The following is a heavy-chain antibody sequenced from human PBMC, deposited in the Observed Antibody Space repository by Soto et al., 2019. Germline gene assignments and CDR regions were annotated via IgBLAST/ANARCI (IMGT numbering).Heavy chain of an antibody. Sequence: ASVKVSCKASGYTFTSYGISWVRQAPGQGLEWMGWISAYNGNTNYAQKLQGRVTMTTDTSTSTAYMELRSLRSDDTAVYYCARDPGRYCTNGVCPYTDVWGQGTTVTVSS. CDR3: ARDPGRYCTNGVCPYTDV. CDR2: ISAYNGNT. D-gene: IGHD2-8*01. V-gene: IGHV1-18*01. J-gene: IGHJ6*02. CDR1: GYTFTSYG.